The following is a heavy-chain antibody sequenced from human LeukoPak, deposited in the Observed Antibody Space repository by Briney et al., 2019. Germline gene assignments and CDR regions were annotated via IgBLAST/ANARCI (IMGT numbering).Heavy chain of an antibody. D-gene: IGHD1-26*01. CDR2: IYYSGTT. CDR3: SGSYLYSYCYYMDV. CDR1: GGSISSSSYY. V-gene: IGHV4-39*07. Sequence: SETLSLTCTVSGGSISSSSYYWGWIRQPPGKGLEWIATIYYSGTTYYNPSLQSRVTISVDTSKSQFSLKLSSVTAADTAVYYCSGSYLYSYCYYMDVWGKGTTVTISS. J-gene: IGHJ6*03.